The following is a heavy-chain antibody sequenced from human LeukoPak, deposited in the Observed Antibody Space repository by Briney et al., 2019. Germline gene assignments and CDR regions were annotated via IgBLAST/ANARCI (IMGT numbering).Heavy chain of an antibody. CDR1: GFTFSSYW. V-gene: IGHV3-74*01. CDR3: ASATEVLFGELWPPYY. D-gene: IGHD3-10*01. Sequence: GGSLRLSCAASGFTFSSYWMHWVRQAPGKGLVWVSRINSDGSSTSYADSVKGRFTISRDNAKNTLYLQMNSLRSEDTAVYYCASATEVLFGELWPPYYWGQGTLVTVS. J-gene: IGHJ4*02. CDR2: INSDGSST.